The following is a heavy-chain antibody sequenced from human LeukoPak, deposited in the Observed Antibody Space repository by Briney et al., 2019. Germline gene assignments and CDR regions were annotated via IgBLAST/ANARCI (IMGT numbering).Heavy chain of an antibody. D-gene: IGHD1-26*01. J-gene: IGHJ2*01. CDR2: ISHDGSQK. CDR1: GFTFSTYG. V-gene: IGHV3-30*04. Sequence: PGGSLRLSCVASGFTFSTYGMHWVRQAPGKGLDCVAVISHDGSQKYYADSEKGRFTISRDNSKNTLYLQMNSLRAEDTAIYYCAKDRTVGASYWYFDLWGRGTLVTVSS. CDR3: AKDRTVGASYWYFDL.